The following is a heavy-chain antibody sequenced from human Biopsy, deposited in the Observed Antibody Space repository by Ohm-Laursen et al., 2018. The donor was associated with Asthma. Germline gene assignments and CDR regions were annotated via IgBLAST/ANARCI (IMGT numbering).Heavy chain of an antibody. CDR3: ARRITIFGVVQKDHGMDA. CDR2: ISYGGKT. Sequence: GTLSLTWTVSGGSMTPTSHYWDWIRQAPGKGLEWIGYISYGGKTSYNPSLKNRVTVSRDTSKTKFSLRLTSVTAADTAVYFCARRITIFGVVQKDHGMDAWGQGTTVIVSS. V-gene: IGHV4-39*01. D-gene: IGHD3-3*01. CDR1: GGSMTPTSHY. J-gene: IGHJ6*02.